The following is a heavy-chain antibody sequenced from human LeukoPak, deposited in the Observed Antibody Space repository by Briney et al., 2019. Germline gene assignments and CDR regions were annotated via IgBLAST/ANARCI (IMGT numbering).Heavy chain of an antibody. Sequence: GGSLRLSCAASGFNFSSYSMNWVRQAPGKGLEWVSSISSSGSFRYYADSVKGGFTISRDNAKNSLYLQMNSLRAEDTAVYYYARALSYGDYVLYYFDYWGQGTLVTVSS. J-gene: IGHJ4*02. CDR1: GFNFSSYS. D-gene: IGHD4-17*01. CDR3: ARALSYGDYVLYYFDY. CDR2: ISSSGSFR. V-gene: IGHV3-21*04.